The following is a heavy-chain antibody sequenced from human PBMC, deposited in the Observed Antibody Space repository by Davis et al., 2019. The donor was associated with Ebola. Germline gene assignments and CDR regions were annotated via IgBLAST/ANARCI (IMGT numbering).Heavy chain of an antibody. CDR1: GGSISSSSYY. CDR3: ARAEGSGWYHKF. Sequence: MPSETLCLTCTVSGGSISSSSYYWGWIRQPPGKGLEWIGSIYYSGTTNYNPSLKSRVTISVDTSKNQFSLKLSSVTAADTAVYYCARAEGSGWYHKFWGQGNLVTVSS. CDR2: IYYSGTT. D-gene: IGHD6-19*01. V-gene: IGHV4-39*01. J-gene: IGHJ4*02.